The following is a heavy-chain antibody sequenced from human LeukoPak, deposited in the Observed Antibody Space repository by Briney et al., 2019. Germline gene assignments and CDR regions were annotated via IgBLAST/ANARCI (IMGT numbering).Heavy chain of an antibody. CDR3: ARGGYDILTGYNFDY. CDR2: IIPIFGTA. J-gene: IGHJ4*02. D-gene: IGHD3-9*01. Sequence: SVRVSCKASGGTFSSYAMSWVRQAPGQGLEWMGGIIPIFGTANYAQKFQGRVTITTDESTSTAYMELSSLRSEDTAVYYCARGGYDILTGYNFDYWGQGTLVTVSS. V-gene: IGHV1-69*05. CDR1: GGTFSSYA.